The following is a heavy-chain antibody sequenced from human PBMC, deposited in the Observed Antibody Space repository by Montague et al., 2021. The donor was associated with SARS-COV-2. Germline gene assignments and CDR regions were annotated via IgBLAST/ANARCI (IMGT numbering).Heavy chain of an antibody. Sequence: SETLSLTCAVYGGSFSGYYWSWIRQPPGPGLEWIGEVNHSCSTNYNPSLKSRVTISVDTSQNQFSLKLSSVTAADTAVYYCAGRSRVVTAIWALVTSLSSWFDPWGQGTLGTGSS. D-gene: IGHD2-21*02. CDR2: VNHSCST. CDR1: GGSFSGYY. J-gene: IGHJ5*02. V-gene: IGHV4-34*01. CDR3: AGRSRVVTAIWALVTSLSSWFDP.